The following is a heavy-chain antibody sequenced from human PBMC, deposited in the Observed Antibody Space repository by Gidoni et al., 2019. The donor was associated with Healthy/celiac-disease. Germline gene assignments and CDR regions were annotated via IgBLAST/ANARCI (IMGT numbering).Heavy chain of an antibody. CDR2: ISSSSSYI. CDR3: ARSHGIAAALDY. CDR1: GFTFSSYS. J-gene: IGHJ4*02. D-gene: IGHD6-13*01. V-gene: IGHV3-21*01. Sequence: EVQLVESGGGLVKPGGSLRLSCAASGFTFSSYSMNWVRQAPGKGLEWVSSISSSSSYIYYADSVKGRFTISRDNAKNSLYLQMNSLRAEDTAVYYCARSHGIAAALDYWGQGTLVTVSS.